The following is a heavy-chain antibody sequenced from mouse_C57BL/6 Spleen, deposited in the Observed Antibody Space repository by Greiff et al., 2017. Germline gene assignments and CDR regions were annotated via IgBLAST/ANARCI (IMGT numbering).Heavy chain of an antibody. CDR1: GFTFSDFY. Sequence: EVQLVESGGGLVQSGRSLRLSCATSGFTFSDFYMEWVRQAPGKGLEWIAASRNKANDYTTEYSASVKGRFIVSRDTSQSILYLQMNALRAEDTAIYYCARDADYDYDGYYAMDYWGQGTSVTVSS. CDR2: SRNKANDYTT. CDR3: ARDADYDYDGYYAMDY. D-gene: IGHD2-4*01. V-gene: IGHV7-1*01. J-gene: IGHJ4*01.